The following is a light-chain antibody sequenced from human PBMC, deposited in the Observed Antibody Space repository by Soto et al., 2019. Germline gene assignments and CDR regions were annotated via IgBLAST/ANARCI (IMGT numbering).Light chain of an antibody. CDR3: QQYNNWPET. J-gene: IGKJ1*01. CDR2: DSS. CDR1: QRVSSN. Sequence: EIVMTQSPATLSVSPGERATLSCRASQRVSSNLAWYQQKPGQAPRLLIYDSSNKATGIPARFSGNGSGTKFTLTISSLQSEDFAIYYCQQYNNWPETFGQGTKVDIK. V-gene: IGKV3-15*01.